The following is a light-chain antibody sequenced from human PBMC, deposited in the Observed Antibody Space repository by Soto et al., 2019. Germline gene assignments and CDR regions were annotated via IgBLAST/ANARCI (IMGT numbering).Light chain of an antibody. CDR2: KAS. Sequence: DIXMTQSPSTLSASVGDRVTITCRASQSISTWLAWYQQKPGKAPKVLIYKASSLETGVPPRFSGSGSGTEFTLTISSLQPGDFATYYFQQYDSYPYTFGQGTKLEIK. J-gene: IGKJ2*01. CDR1: QSISTW. CDR3: QQYDSYPYT. V-gene: IGKV1-5*03.